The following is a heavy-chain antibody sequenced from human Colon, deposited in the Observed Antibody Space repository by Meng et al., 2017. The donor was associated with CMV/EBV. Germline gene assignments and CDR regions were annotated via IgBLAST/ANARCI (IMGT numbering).Heavy chain of an antibody. V-gene: IGHV1-69*12. CDR1: GGTFDTST. CDR2: IIPMFGSP. J-gene: IGHJ5*02. Sequence: QGLVVELGAEVKKPGSSVKGSCKASGGTFDTSTFTWVRQAPGEGLEWMGGIIPMFGSPSYSQKFRGRVTITADELEVNSLRSEDTAVYYCARGKQAGFDLWGQGTLVTVSS. CDR3: ARGKQAGFDL. D-gene: IGHD6-13*01.